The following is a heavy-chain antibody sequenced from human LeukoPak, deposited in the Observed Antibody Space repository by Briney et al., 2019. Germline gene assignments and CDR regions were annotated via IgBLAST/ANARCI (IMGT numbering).Heavy chain of an antibody. V-gene: IGHV4-39*07. CDR2: IFYSGST. CDR1: GGSISTSSYY. CDR3: ARAVDAQWFGDLRWFDP. J-gene: IGHJ5*02. Sequence: PSETLSLTCTVSGGSISTSSYYWGWVRQPPGKGLEWIGNIFYSGSTYYSPSLKSRVTVSVDTSKNQFSLKLSSVTAADTAVYYCARAVDAQWFGDLRWFDPWGQGTLVTVSS. D-gene: IGHD3-10*01.